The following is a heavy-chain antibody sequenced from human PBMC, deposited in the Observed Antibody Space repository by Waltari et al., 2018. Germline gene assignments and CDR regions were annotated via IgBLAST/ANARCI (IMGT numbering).Heavy chain of an antibody. V-gene: IGHV4-39*07. CDR2: IYYSGST. Sequence: QLQLQESGPGLVKPSETLSLTCTVSGGSISSSSYYWGWIRQPPGKGLEWIGSIYYSGSTYYNPSLKSRVTISVDTSKNQFSLKLSSVTAADTAVYYCRIVVVPAAKDEGDYWGQGTLVTVSS. D-gene: IGHD2-2*01. CDR3: RIVVVPAAKDEGDY. J-gene: IGHJ4*02. CDR1: GGSISSSSYY.